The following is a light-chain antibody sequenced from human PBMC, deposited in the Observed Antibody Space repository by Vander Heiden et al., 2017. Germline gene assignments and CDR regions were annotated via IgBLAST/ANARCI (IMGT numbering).Light chain of an antibody. J-gene: IGLJ2*01. CDR3: QSWGSGIV. Sequence: QLVLAQSPSASASLAASVKLTCTLSSDHSNFVIAWHQQQPEKGPRVVMMLNSDGSHNKGDGIHDRFSGSSSGAERYLTISSLQSEDEADYYWQSWGSGIVFGGGTKLTVL. V-gene: IGLV4-69*02. CDR2: LNSDGSH. CDR1: SDHSNFV.